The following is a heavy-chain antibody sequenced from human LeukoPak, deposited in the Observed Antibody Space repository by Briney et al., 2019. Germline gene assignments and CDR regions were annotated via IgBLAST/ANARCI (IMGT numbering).Heavy chain of an antibody. CDR1: GFTFSSYG. CDR3: AREHTPYGSGCTAAY. J-gene: IGHJ4*02. V-gene: IGHV3-48*01. Sequence: PGGSLRLSWAASGFTFSSYGMNWVRQAPGAGLEWVSYVSPSSSSIYYADSVKGRFTISRDNAKNSLYLQMNSLRAEDTAVYYCAREHTPYGSGCTAAYWGQGTLVTVSS. CDR2: VSPSSSSI. D-gene: IGHD6-19*01.